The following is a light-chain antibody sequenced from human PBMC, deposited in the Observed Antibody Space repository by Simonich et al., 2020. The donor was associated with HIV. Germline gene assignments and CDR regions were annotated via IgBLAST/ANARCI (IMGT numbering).Light chain of an antibody. CDR3: QQYYSTPRT. V-gene: IGKV1-NL1*01. CDR1: QSISSW. Sequence: DIQMTQSPSTLSASLGDIVTLTCRASQSISSWLAWYQQKPGKAPKLLLYAASRLESGVPSRFSGSGSGTDYTLTISSLQVEDSATYYCQQYYSTPRTFGQGTKVEIK. CDR2: AAS. J-gene: IGKJ1*01.